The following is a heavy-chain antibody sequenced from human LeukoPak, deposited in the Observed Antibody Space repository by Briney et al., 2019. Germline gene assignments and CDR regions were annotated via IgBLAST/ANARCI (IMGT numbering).Heavy chain of an antibody. CDR2: ISAYNGNT. CDR1: GYTFISYG. J-gene: IGHJ5*02. D-gene: IGHD3-9*01. V-gene: IGHV1-18*01. CDR3: ARVASLYYDILTGPGGFDP. Sequence: ASVKVSCKASGYTFISYGISWVRQAPGQGLEWMGWISAYNGNTNYAQKLQGRVTMTTDTSTSTAYMELRSLRSDDTAVYYCARVASLYYDILTGPGGFDPWGQGTLVTVSS.